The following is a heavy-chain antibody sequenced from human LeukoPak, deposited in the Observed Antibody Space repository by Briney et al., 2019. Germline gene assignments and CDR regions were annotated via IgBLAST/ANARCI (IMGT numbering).Heavy chain of an antibody. CDR3: ARGRGRDGDNLVS. V-gene: IGHV4-59*01. CDR2: VYYSGTT. Sequence: SETLSLTCAVSGGSITIYYWSWIRQVPGKGLEWIGYVYYSGTTNYNPSLKSRVTISVDTSKNQFSLRLTSVTAADTAVYYCARGRGRDGDNLVSWSQGTLVTVSS. D-gene: IGHD5-24*01. J-gene: IGHJ4*02. CDR1: GGSITIYY.